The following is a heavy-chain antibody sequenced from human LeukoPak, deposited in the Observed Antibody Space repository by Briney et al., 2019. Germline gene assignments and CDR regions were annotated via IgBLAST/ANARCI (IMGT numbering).Heavy chain of an antibody. V-gene: IGHV4-59*01. CDR1: GGSISRYY. J-gene: IGHJ3*02. CDR2: IYYSGST. CDR3: ARGYYYASSGYYVDAFDI. Sequence: SETLSLTCTVSGGSISRYYWSWIRQPPGKGLEWMGYIYYSGSTNYNPSLTSRVTISVDTSKNQFSLKLSPVPAADTAVYYCARGYYYASSGYYVDAFDIWGQGTMVTVSS. D-gene: IGHD3-22*01.